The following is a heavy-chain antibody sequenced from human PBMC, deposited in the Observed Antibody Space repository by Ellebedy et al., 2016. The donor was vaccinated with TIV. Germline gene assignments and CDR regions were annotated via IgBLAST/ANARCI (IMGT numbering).Heavy chain of an antibody. V-gene: IGHV3-23*01. CDR3: ARDAVQRYFYGVGV. CDR1: GFRFNTFA. D-gene: IGHD1-1*01. Sequence: GESLKISCAASGFRFNTFAMNWVRQAPGRGLEWVSSISDDGVDTYYADSVKGRFTISRDNSKNTLSLQMNSLRGEDSAVYYCARDAVQRYFYGVGVWGQGTTVTVSS. CDR2: ISDDGVDT. J-gene: IGHJ6*02.